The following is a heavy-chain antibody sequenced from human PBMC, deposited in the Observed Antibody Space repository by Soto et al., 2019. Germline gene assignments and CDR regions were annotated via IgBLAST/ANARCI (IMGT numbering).Heavy chain of an antibody. Sequence: PEGSLRLSCAASGFTFSSYAMHWVRQAPGKGLEWVAVISYDGSNKYYADSVKGRFTISRDNAKNTLYLQMNSLRAEDTAVYYCARGLTTNGMDVWGQGTTVTVSS. CDR3: ARGLTTNGMDV. CDR1: GFTFSSYA. CDR2: ISYDGSNK. J-gene: IGHJ6*02. D-gene: IGHD4-17*01. V-gene: IGHV3-30-3*01.